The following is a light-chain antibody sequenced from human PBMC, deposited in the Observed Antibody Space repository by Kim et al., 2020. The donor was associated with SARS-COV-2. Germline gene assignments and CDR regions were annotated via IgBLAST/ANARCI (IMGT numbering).Light chain of an antibody. CDR1: QSISKS. CDR3: QQTYSSPGT. V-gene: IGKV1-39*01. Sequence: SAFVGDRVTITGRARQSISKSLNWYQQKPGKGPKRLIYVASNLESGVPSRFSGSGSGTDFTLTISSLQPEDIATYFCQQTYSSPGTFGQGTKVEIK. CDR2: VAS. J-gene: IGKJ2*01.